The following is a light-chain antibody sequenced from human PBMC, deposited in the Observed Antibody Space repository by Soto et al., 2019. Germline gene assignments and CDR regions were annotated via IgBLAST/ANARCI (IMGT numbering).Light chain of an antibody. CDR2: AVN. CDR1: SSDAGGYKY. CDR3: SSYAGSNNYV. V-gene: IGLV2-8*01. Sequence: QSALTQPPSASGSPGQSVTISCTGTSSDAGGYKYVSWYRQYPGKAPKLMIYAVNKRPSGVPDRFSGSKSGNTASLTVSGLQAEDEADYYCSSYAGSNNYVFGTGTKVTVL. J-gene: IGLJ1*01.